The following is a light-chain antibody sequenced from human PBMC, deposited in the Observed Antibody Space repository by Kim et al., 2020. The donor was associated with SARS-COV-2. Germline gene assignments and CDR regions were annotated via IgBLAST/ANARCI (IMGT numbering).Light chain of an antibody. V-gene: IGKV1-39*01. Sequence: SVGDRVTITCRASQSISSYLNWYQQKPGKAPKLLIYAASSLQSGVPSRFSGSGSGTDFTLVISSLQPEDFAIYYCQQSYSTPPITFGQGTRLEIK. J-gene: IGKJ5*01. CDR2: AAS. CDR3: QQSYSTPPIT. CDR1: QSISSY.